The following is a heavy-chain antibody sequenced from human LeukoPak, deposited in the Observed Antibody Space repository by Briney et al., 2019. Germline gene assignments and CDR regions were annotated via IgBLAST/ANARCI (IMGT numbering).Heavy chain of an antibody. Sequence: ASVKVSCKASGGTFSSYAISWVRQAPGQGLEWMGWISAYNGNTNYAQKLQGRVTMTTDTSTSTAYMELRSLRSDDTAVYYCASLEAAAWVWGQGTLVTVSS. CDR2: ISAYNGNT. CDR3: ASLEAAAWV. CDR1: GGTFSSYA. D-gene: IGHD6-13*01. J-gene: IGHJ4*02. V-gene: IGHV1-18*01.